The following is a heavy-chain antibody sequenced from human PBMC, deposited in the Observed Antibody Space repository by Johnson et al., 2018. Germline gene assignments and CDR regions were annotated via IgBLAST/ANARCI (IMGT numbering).Heavy chain of an antibody. CDR1: GFTLSSYT. J-gene: IGHJ6*03. D-gene: IGHD3-10*01. Sequence: ESGGGLVKPGGSLRLSCEAYGFTLSSYTMNWVRQAPGKGLEWVSGLSWNSGSIGYADSVKGRFTISRDNAKNSLYLQMNSLRAEDTAVYYCARDVAIWFGEYPPGWDYYYMDVWG. CDR2: LSWNSGSI. CDR3: ARDVAIWFGEYPPGWDYYYMDV. V-gene: IGHV3-21*01.